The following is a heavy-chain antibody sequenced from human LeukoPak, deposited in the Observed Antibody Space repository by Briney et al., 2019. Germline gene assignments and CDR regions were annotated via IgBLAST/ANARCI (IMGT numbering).Heavy chain of an antibody. J-gene: IGHJ5*02. Sequence: SVKVSCKASGGTFSGFAISWVRQAPGQGLEWMGEVIPVLGTAKNAQKFQGRVTIITDESTRTAYMELSSLRSEDTAVYYCARNPFREHSTSWNNWFDPWGQGTLVTVSS. CDR2: VIPVLGTA. D-gene: IGHD6-13*01. V-gene: IGHV1-69*05. CDR1: GGTFSGFA. CDR3: ARNPFREHSTSWNNWFDP.